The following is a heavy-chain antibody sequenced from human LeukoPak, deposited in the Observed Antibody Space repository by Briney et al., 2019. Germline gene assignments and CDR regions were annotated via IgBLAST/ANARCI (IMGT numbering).Heavy chain of an antibody. D-gene: IGHD6-19*01. CDR2: INPNSGGT. V-gene: IGHV1-2*02. Sequence: ASVKVSCKASGYSFIAYFMHWVRQAPGQGLEWMGWINPNSGGTNYAQKFQGSVTMTRDTSITTAYMEVSRLKSDDTAVYYCARHSRYTSGWYPNWGKGTLVPSPQ. J-gene: IGHJ4*02. CDR3: ARHSRYTSGWYPN. CDR1: GYSFIAYF.